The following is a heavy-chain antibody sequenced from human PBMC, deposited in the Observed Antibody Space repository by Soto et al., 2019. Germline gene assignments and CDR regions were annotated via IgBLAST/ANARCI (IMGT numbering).Heavy chain of an antibody. J-gene: IGHJ6*02. Sequence: QLQLQESGPGLVKPSETLSLTCTVSGGSISSSSYYWGWIRQPPGKGLEWIGSIYYSGSTYYNPSLKSRVTISVDTSKNQFSLKLSSVTAADTAVYYCARRSGSGTHGWGMDVWGQGTTVTVSS. V-gene: IGHV4-39*01. CDR3: ARRSGSGTHGWGMDV. D-gene: IGHD3-10*01. CDR2: IYYSGST. CDR1: GGSISSSSYY.